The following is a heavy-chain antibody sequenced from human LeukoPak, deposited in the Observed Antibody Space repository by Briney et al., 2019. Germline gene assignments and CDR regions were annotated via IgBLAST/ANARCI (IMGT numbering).Heavy chain of an antibody. CDR2: IYYSGST. D-gene: IGHD3-9*01. V-gene: IGHV4-59*01. J-gene: IGHJ4*02. CDR3: ARVTGYTIEDYFDY. Sequence: KTSVTLSLTCTVSGGSISSYYWSWIRQPPGKGLEWIGYIYYSGSTNYNPSLKSRVTISVKTSKNQFSLKLRSVTAADTAVYYCARVTGYTIEDYFDYWGQGTLVTVSS. CDR1: GGSISSYY.